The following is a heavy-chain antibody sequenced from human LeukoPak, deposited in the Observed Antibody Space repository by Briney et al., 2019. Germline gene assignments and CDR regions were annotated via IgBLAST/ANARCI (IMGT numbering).Heavy chain of an antibody. Sequence: GGSLRLSCAASGFNFRMYCMSWVRQAPGKGLEWVSSISSSSSYIYYADSVKGRFTISRDNAKNSLYLQMNSLRAEDTAVYYCATLYVGATTGGAFDIWGQGTMVTVSS. V-gene: IGHV3-21*01. CDR3: ATLYVGATTGGAFDI. CDR1: GFNFRMYC. J-gene: IGHJ3*02. D-gene: IGHD1-26*01. CDR2: ISSSSSYI.